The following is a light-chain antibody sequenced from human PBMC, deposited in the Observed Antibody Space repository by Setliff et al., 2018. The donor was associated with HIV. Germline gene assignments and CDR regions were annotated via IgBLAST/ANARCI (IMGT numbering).Light chain of an antibody. CDR1: SSDVGGYNY. J-gene: IGLJ2*01. CDR2: EVS. V-gene: IGLV2-14*01. CDR3: SSYTGSSTHGI. Sequence: QSVLTQPASVSGSPGQSITISCTGTSSDVGGYNYVSWYQQHPGKAPKLMIYEVSNRPSGVSNRFSGSKSGNTASLTISGLQAEDEADYYCSSYTGSSTHGIFGGGTKSPS.